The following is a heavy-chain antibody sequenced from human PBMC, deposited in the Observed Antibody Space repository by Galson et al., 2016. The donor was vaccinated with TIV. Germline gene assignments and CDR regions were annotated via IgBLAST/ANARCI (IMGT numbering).Heavy chain of an antibody. V-gene: IGHV4-59*01. CDR3: ARDKSRRGCFDP. CDR2: IYQSGST. J-gene: IGHJ5*02. Sequence: ETLSLPCTVSGDSINNYFWNWFRQSPGKGLEWIGDIYQSGSTNYNPSLKSRVTISIDTSKRQFSLKLYSVTAADTAVYYCARDKSRRGCFDPWGQGTLVTVSS. CDR1: GDSINNYF.